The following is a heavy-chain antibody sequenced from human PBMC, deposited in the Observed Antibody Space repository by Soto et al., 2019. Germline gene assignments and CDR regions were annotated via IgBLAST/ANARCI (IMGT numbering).Heavy chain of an antibody. Sequence: ASVKVSCKASGYTFTRYDINWVLQATGQGFEYLGWMNPNSGNTGYVKKFQGRVTFTRDTSAGTVYMQLSSLTSEDTAVYYCARDDSGFSGSHYIAYFNYWGQGALVTVSS. CDR3: ARDDSGFSGSHYIAYFNY. D-gene: IGHD1-26*01. CDR1: GYTFTRYD. CDR2: MNPNSGNT. J-gene: IGHJ4*02. V-gene: IGHV1-8*03.